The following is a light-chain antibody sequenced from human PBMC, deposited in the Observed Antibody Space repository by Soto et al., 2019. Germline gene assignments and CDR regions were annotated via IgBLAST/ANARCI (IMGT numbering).Light chain of an antibody. J-gene: IGLJ2*01. V-gene: IGLV2-11*01. CDR2: DVS. Sequence: QSALTQPRSVSGSTGEAVTISCSGTSCDVGSSNYVSWYQQYPGKAPQVMIYDVSERPSEVPVRFSGSKSGNTASLTISGLQAEDEAEYFCCSYSGSDSLLFGGGTKRTVL. CDR1: SCDVGSSNY. CDR3: CSYSGSDSLL.